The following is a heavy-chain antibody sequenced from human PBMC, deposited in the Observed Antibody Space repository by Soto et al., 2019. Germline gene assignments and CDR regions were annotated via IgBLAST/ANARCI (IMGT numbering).Heavy chain of an antibody. CDR2: IYYSGST. CDR1: GGSISSYY. CDR3: ARRGGSSSSFFDYYYYYMDV. D-gene: IGHD6-6*01. V-gene: IGHV4-59*08. Sequence: PSETLSLTCTVSGGSISSYYWSWIRQPPGKGLEWIGYIYYSGSTNYNPSLKSRVTISVDTSKNQFSLKLSSATAADTAVYYCARRGGSSSSFFDYYYYYMDVWGKGTTVTVSS. J-gene: IGHJ6*03.